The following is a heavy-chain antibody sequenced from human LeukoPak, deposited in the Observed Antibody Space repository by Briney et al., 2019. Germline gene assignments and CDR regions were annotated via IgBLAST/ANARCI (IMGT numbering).Heavy chain of an antibody. V-gene: IGHV3-48*04. J-gene: IGHJ4*02. CDR1: GFTFSSYS. Sequence: GGSLRLSCAASGFTFSSYSMNWVRQAPGKGLEWVSYISSSSSTIYYADSVKGRFTISRDNAKNSLYLQMNSLRAEDTAVYYCARDVGYTIFGVVTTQYFDYWGQGTLVTVSS. D-gene: IGHD3-3*01. CDR3: ARDVGYTIFGVVTTQYFDY. CDR2: ISSSSSTI.